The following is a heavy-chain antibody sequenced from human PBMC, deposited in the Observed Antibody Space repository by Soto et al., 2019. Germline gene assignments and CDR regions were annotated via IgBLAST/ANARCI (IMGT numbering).Heavy chain of an antibody. CDR2: IDYRGRT. CDR1: GASISSGGFY. CDR3: ARVSAAGTSRFDS. D-gene: IGHD6-13*01. V-gene: IGHV4-31*03. J-gene: IGHJ5*01. Sequence: QVQLQESGPGLVQPSQTLSLTCTVSGASISSGGFYWSWIRQFPGKGLEWIGYIDYRGRTFYNPSLKSRATISRDTSKSQFSLNVTSVTAADTAVFYCARVSAAGTSRFDSWGQGTLVTVSS.